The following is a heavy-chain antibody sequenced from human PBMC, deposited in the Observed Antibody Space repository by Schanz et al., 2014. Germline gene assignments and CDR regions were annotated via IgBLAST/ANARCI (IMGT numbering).Heavy chain of an antibody. V-gene: IGHV3-7*01. CDR1: GFIFSNSW. Sequence: EVQLVESGGGLVQPGGSLRLSCAASGFIFSNSWMSWVRQAPGKGLEWVANIKQDGSEKYYVDSVKGRFTISRDNAKISLFLQKNSLTAEDTAVCSGARDLESALSSTRHDAFDVWGQGTVVTVSS. J-gene: IGHJ3*01. CDR2: IKQDGSEK. D-gene: IGHD3-16*01. CDR3: ARDLESALSSTRHDAFDV.